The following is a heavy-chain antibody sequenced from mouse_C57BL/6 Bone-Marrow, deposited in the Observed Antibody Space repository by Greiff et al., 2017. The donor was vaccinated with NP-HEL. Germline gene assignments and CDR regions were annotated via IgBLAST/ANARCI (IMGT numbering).Heavy chain of an antibody. D-gene: IGHD4-1*01. Sequence: EVQGVESGGGLVQPKGSLKLSCAASGFSFTTYAMNWVRQAPGKGLEWVARIRSKSNNYATYYADSVKDRFTISRDDSESMLYLQMNNLKTEDTAMYYCVRHPQTGAYAMDYWGQGTSVTVSS. J-gene: IGHJ4*01. CDR1: GFSFTTYA. CDR3: VRHPQTGAYAMDY. V-gene: IGHV10-1*01. CDR2: IRSKSNNYAT.